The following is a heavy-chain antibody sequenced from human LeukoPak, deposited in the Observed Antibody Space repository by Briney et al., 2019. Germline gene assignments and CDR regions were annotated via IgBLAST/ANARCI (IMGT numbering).Heavy chain of an antibody. V-gene: IGHV3-53*01. CDR1: GFTVSSNY. D-gene: IGHD1-26*01. Sequence: PGGSLRLSCAASGFTVSSNYMSCVRQAPGKGLEWVSVIYSGGSTYYADSVKGRFTISRDNSKNTLYLQMNSLRAEDTAVYYCAREVRGSYGYWGQGTLVTVSS. CDR2: IYSGGST. J-gene: IGHJ4*02. CDR3: AREVRGSYGY.